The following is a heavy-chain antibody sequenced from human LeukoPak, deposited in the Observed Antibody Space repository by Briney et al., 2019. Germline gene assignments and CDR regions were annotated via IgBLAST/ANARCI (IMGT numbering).Heavy chain of an antibody. CDR1: GYTFTGYH. D-gene: IGHD3-9*01. CDR2: INPNSGRT. J-gene: IGHJ4*02. CDR3: ARTDILTGYDGYYFDY. Sequence: GASVTVSCKASGYTFTGYHMHWVRQAPGQGLEWMGWINPNSGRTNYAQMFQGRFTMTRDTSISTAYMELSRLRSDATAVYYCARTDILTGYDGYYFDYWGQGTLVTVSS. V-gene: IGHV1-2*02.